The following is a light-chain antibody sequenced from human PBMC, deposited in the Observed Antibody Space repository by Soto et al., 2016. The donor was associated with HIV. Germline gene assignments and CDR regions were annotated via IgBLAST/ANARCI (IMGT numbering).Light chain of an antibody. CDR3: QQYKTFWT. CDR2: KAS. V-gene: IGKV1-5*03. Sequence: DIQMTQSPSTLSASVGDRVTITCRASQSINSWLAWYQQKPGKAPKLLIYKASTLDSGVPSRSSGSASGTEFTLTISSLQPDDFATYYCQQYKTFWTFGRGTKVEVK. CDR1: QSINSW. J-gene: IGKJ1*01.